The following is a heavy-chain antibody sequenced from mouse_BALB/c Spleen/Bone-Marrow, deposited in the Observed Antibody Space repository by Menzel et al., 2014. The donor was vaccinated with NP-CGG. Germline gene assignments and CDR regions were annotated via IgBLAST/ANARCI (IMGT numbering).Heavy chain of an antibody. Sequence: QVQLQQSGAELVRPGTSVKMSCKAAGYTFTNYWIGWVKQRPGHGPEWIGDIYPGGGYTNYNEKFKGKATLTADTSSSTAYMQLSSLTSEDSAIYYCARGEDGLDYWGQGTTLTVSS. CDR2: IYPGGGYT. CDR3: ARGEDGLDY. D-gene: IGHD2-3*01. CDR1: GYTFTNYW. J-gene: IGHJ2*01. V-gene: IGHV1-63*02.